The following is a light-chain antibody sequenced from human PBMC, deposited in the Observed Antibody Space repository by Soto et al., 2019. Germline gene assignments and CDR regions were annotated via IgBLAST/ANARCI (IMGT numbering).Light chain of an antibody. CDR1: TGAVTSSHY. CDR3: LLSLPAARRV. J-gene: IGLJ1*01. CDR2: DTS. V-gene: IGLV7-46*01. Sequence: QAVVTQEPSLTVSPGGTVTLTCGSSTGAVTSSHYPYWFQQKPGQAPRTLIYDTSKKHSWTPARFSASLLGGKAALTLSGAQPEDEAEYYCLLSLPAARRVFGTGTKLTVL.